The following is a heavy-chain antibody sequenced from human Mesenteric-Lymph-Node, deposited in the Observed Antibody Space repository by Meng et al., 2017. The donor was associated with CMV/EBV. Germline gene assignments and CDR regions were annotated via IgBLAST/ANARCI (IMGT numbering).Heavy chain of an antibody. J-gene: IGHJ6*02. Sequence: SVKVSCKASGGTFNSYAISWVRQAPGQGLEWMGGIIPSFRTTKSAQRFQGRITTTTDLSTSTSYMELSSLTSEDTAVYYCARGYSSSSPYYYGMDVWGQGTTVTVSS. V-gene: IGHV1-69*05. CDR1: GGTFNSYA. CDR3: ARGYSSSSPYYYGMDV. CDR2: IIPSFRTT. D-gene: IGHD6-6*01.